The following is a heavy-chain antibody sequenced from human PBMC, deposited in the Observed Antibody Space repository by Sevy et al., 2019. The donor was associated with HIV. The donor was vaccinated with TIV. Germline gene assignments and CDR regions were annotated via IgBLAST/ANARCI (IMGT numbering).Heavy chain of an antibody. D-gene: IGHD2-2*01. CDR1: GYTFTGYY. CDR2: INPNSSGT. Sequence: ASVKVSCKASGYTFTGYYMHWVRQAPGQGLEWMGWINPNSSGTNYAQKFQGRVTMTRDTSISTAYMELSRLRSDDTAVYYCARELVVVVPGGYYYGMDVWGQGTTVTVSS. J-gene: IGHJ6*02. CDR3: ARELVVVVPGGYYYGMDV. V-gene: IGHV1-2*02.